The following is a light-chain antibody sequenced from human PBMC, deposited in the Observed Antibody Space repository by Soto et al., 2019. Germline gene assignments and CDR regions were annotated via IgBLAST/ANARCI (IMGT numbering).Light chain of an antibody. CDR1: QSVNTR. CDR2: LTS. CDR3: QQYGSSWP. Sequence: ELVLAQSSVTLSSLPGDQVTLSCRASQSVNTRLAWYQHKPGQAPRLLIYLTSSRAAGIPARFSVSGSETDFTLTISDVEPEDFAVYYCQQYGSSWPFGQGTKLKS. J-gene: IGKJ1*01. V-gene: IGKV3-20*01.